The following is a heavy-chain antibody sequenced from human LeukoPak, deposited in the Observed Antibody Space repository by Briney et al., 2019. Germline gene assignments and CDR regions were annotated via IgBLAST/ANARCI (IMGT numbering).Heavy chain of an antibody. D-gene: IGHD6-13*01. CDR1: GFTFSSYS. CDR3: ASAFQVIAAAGQDY. Sequence: TSGGSLRLSCAVSGFTFSSYSMNWVRQAPGKGLEWVSSISSSSSYIYYADSVKGRFTIYRDNAKNSLYQQMNSLRAENTAVYYCASAFQVIAAAGQDYWGQGTLVTVSS. CDR2: ISSSSSYI. V-gene: IGHV3-21*01. J-gene: IGHJ4*02.